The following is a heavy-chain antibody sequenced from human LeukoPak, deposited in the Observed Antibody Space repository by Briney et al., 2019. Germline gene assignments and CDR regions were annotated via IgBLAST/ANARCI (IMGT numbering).Heavy chain of an antibody. CDR3: TTDPSKVSYYYDSSGYPNQIDY. J-gene: IGHJ4*02. CDR1: GFTFSSYW. Sequence: GGSLRLSCEASGFTFSSYWMNWVRQAPGKGLEWVAYIKQDGSEKYYVDSVKGRFTISRDNARNSLYLQMNSLRAEDTAVYYCTTDPSKVSYYYDSSGYPNQIDYWGQGTLVTVSS. D-gene: IGHD3-22*01. CDR2: IKQDGSEK. V-gene: IGHV3-7*01.